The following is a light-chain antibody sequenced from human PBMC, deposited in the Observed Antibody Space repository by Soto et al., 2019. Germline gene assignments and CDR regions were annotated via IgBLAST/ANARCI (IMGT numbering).Light chain of an antibody. Sequence: DIALTQSPGTLSLCPGERATISCLASQSVSNNYLAWYQQKPGQAPRLLIYGASNRATGIPDRFSGSGSGTDFTLSISRLAPEDFAIYYCQQYNNWPPTFGPGTKVDIK. V-gene: IGKV3-20*01. CDR2: GAS. CDR1: QSVSNNY. J-gene: IGKJ3*01. CDR3: QQYNNWPPT.